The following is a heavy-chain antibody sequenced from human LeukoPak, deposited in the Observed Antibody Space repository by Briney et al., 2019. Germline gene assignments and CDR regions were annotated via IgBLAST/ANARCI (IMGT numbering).Heavy chain of an antibody. Sequence: ASVKVSCKASGYTFTSYDINWVRQAPGQGLEWMGWISPNSGGTNYAQKFQGRVTMTRDTSISTAYMQLSWLRSDDTAVYYCARASYDSRGYYAYWGQGTLVTVSS. CDR3: ARASYDSRGYYAY. V-gene: IGHV1-2*02. CDR2: ISPNSGGT. CDR1: GYTFTSYD. J-gene: IGHJ4*02. D-gene: IGHD3-22*01.